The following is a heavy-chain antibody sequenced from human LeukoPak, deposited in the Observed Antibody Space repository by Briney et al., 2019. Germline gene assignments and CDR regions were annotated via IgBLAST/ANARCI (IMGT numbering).Heavy chain of an antibody. D-gene: IGHD4-17*01. Sequence: ASVKVSCKASGYTFTSYGINWVRQATGQGLEWMGWMNPNSGNTGYAQKFQGRVTMTRDMSTSTVYMELSSLRSEDTAVYYCARGFGGNYGDYVWDYWGQGTLVTVSS. CDR3: ARGFGGNYGDYVWDY. V-gene: IGHV1-8*02. CDR2: MNPNSGNT. CDR1: GYTFTSYG. J-gene: IGHJ4*02.